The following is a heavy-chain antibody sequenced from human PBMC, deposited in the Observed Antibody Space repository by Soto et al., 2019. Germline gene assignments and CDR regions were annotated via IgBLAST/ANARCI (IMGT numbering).Heavy chain of an antibody. J-gene: IGHJ1*01. Sequence: EVQLVESGGGLIQPGGSLRLSCAASGFTVSSNYMSWVRQAPGKGLEWVSTIYSGGRTFYADSVKGRFTISRDNSKNTLYLEMNCLRAEDTAVYYCARDGAMTTYFEYFQHWGQGTLVTVSS. CDR3: ARDGAMTTYFEYFQH. V-gene: IGHV3-53*01. CDR2: IYSGGRT. CDR1: GFTVSSNY. D-gene: IGHD4-17*01.